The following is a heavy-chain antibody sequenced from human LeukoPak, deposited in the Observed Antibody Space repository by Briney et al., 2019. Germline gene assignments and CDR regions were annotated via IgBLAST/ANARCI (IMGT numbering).Heavy chain of an antibody. Sequence: GGSLRLSWAASGFPFSSYAMGWVRQAPGKGREWGSAISGSGGSTYYADSVKGRFTISRDNSKNTLYLQMNSLRAEDTAVYYCAKAANSGSYSCFDYWGQGTLVTVSS. CDR3: AKAANSGSYSCFDY. V-gene: IGHV3-23*01. J-gene: IGHJ4*02. CDR2: ISGSGGST. D-gene: IGHD1-26*01. CDR1: GFPFSSYA.